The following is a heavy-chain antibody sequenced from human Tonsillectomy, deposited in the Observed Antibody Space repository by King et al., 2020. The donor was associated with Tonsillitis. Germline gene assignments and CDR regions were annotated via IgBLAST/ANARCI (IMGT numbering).Heavy chain of an antibody. J-gene: IGHJ4*02. Sequence: VQLVESGGGLVQPGGSLRLSCAASGFTVSSNYMSWVRQAPGKGLEWVTVIYSGGSTYYADSVKGRFTISRDNSKNTLYLQMNSLRAEDTAVYYCARGGYSYGYSYFDYWGQGTLVTVSS. V-gene: IGHV3-66*01. D-gene: IGHD5-18*01. CDR1: GFTVSSNY. CDR3: ARGGYSYGYSYFDY. CDR2: IYSGGST.